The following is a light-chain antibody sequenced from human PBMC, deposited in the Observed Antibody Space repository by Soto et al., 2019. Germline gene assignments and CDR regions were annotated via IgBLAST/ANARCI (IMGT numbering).Light chain of an antibody. Sequence: QSVLTQPPSASGTPGQRVTISCSGSSSNIGNNPVNWFRQFPGTAPKLLIYSNSHRPSGVPDRVSGSKSGTSASLAISGLQSEDEADYYCAAWDDSLTGSWVFGGGTKLTVL. CDR1: SSNIGNNP. CDR3: AAWDDSLTGSWV. V-gene: IGLV1-44*01. J-gene: IGLJ3*02. CDR2: SNS.